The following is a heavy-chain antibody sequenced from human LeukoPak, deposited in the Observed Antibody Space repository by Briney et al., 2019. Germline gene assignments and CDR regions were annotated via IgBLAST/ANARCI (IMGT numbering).Heavy chain of an antibody. CDR1: GGSFSGYY. D-gene: IGHD6-13*01. V-gene: IGHV4-34*01. CDR2: IYFSGDT. Sequence: SETLSLTCAVYGGSFSGYYWGWIRQPPGKGLEWIGSIYFSGDTYYNPSLKSRVTMSVDTSENQFSLKLSSLTAADTAVYYCARTGHSSSWYFDYWGQGTLVTVSS. CDR3: ARTGHSSSWYFDY. J-gene: IGHJ4*02.